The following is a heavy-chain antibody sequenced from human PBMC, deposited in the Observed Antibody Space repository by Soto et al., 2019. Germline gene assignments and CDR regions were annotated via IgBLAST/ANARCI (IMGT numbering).Heavy chain of an antibody. CDR1: GFTFSSYG. V-gene: IGHV3-30*03. CDR2: ISYDGSNK. J-gene: IGHJ6*02. D-gene: IGHD3-10*01. CDR3: CILGSAYGMDV. Sequence: QVQLMESGGGVVQPGRSLRLSCAASGFTFSSYGMHWVRQAPGKGLEWVAVISYDGSNKYYADSVKGRFTISRDNSKNTLYLQMNSLRAEDTAVYYCCILGSAYGMDVWGQGTTVTVSS.